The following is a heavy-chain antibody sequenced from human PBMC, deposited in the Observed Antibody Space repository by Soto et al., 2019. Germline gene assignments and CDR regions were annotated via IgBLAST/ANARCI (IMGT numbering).Heavy chain of an antibody. D-gene: IGHD3-10*01. Sequence: GFLRTLFAASGINFRCFALQWVRQASGQGPGWVAVISYDGSNKYYADSVKGRFTISRDNSKNTLYLQMNSLRAEDTAVYYCARGQGYYYGSGSYLGYWGQGTLVTVSS. CDR1: GINFRCFA. V-gene: IGHV3-30-3*01. CDR2: ISYDGSNK. CDR3: ARGQGYYYGSGSYLGY. J-gene: IGHJ4*02.